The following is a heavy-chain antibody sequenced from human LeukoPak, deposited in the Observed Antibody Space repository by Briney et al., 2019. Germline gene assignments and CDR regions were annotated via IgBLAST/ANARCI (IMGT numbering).Heavy chain of an antibody. CDR3: MAVAATGC. CDR1: GFTVSSNS. Sequence: GGSLRLSRAASGFTVSSNSITWVRQAPGKGLEWVSIIYTGGGTYYADSVKGRFTISRDHSQKTVNLQMNSLRAEDTAVYYCMAVAATGCWGQGTLVTVSS. V-gene: IGHV3-66*01. CDR2: IYTGGGT. J-gene: IGHJ4*02. D-gene: IGHD6-19*01.